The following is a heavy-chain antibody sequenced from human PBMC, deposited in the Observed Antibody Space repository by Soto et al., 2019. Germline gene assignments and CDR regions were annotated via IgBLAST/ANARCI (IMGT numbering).Heavy chain of an antibody. CDR3: AKSRIVMTTYFDY. D-gene: IGHD4-4*01. Sequence: PGGSLRLSCAASGFTFDNYAMSWVRQTPGKGLEWVSAISGSGDNTYHADSVKGRFTISRDISKNTVYLQMNSLRAEDTAVYYCAKSRIVMTTYFDYWGQGALVTVSS. V-gene: IGHV3-23*01. CDR2: ISGSGDNT. CDR1: GFTFDNYA. J-gene: IGHJ4*02.